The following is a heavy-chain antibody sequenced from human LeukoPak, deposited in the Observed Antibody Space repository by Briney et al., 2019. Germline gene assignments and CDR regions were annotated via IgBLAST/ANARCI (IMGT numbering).Heavy chain of an antibody. CDR2: IIPIFGTA. J-gene: IGHJ4*02. V-gene: IGHV1-69*05. Sequence: SVKVSCKASGGTFSSYAISRVRHAPGQGLEWMGGIIPIFGTANYAQKFQGRVTITTDESTGTAYRELSSLRSEDTGVYYCARAYSLYSSYFDYWGEGTLVSVS. CDR3: ARAYSLYSSYFDY. D-gene: IGHD6-13*01. CDR1: GGTFSSYA.